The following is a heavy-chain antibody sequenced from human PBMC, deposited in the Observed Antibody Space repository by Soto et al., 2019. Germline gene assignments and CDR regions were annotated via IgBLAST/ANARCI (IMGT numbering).Heavy chain of an antibody. CDR3: ATPGGFGMDV. Sequence: GESLKISCKASGYGFSTHCIGWVRQLPGKGPEWMGIIFPSDSDTRYDPSFQGHVTISADMSINTAYLQWNRLKASDTAMYYCATPGGFGMDVWGQGTPVTVSS. D-gene: IGHD2-8*02. V-gene: IGHV5-51*01. CDR2: IFPSDSDT. CDR1: GYGFSTHC. J-gene: IGHJ6*02.